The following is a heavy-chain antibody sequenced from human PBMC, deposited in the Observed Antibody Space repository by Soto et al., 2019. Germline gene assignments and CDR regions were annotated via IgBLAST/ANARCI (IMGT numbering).Heavy chain of an antibody. CDR1: GYTFINYG. Sequence: ASVKVSCKASGYTFINYGINWVRQAPGQGLEWMGWISAYNGNTNYAQKVQGRVTLTIDISTSTAYMELRSLRSDDTAVYYCARDQEAYVSGGYGYWGQGTLVTVSS. V-gene: IGHV1-18*01. CDR3: ARDQEAYVSGGYGY. D-gene: IGHD3-10*01. J-gene: IGHJ4*02. CDR2: ISAYNGNT.